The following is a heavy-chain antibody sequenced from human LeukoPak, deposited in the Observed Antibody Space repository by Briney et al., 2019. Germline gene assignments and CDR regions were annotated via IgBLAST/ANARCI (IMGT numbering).Heavy chain of an antibody. D-gene: IGHD6-6*01. CDR2: INSGTGYI. CDR3: ARKPAARPIDY. CDR1: RFTFSNLH. Sequence: GGSLRLSCAASRFTFSNLHMNWVRQAPGRGLEWVSSINSGTGYISYADSVKGRFTISRDNGKSSLFLQMNSLRAEDTAVYYCARKPAARPIDYWGQGTLVTVSS. J-gene: IGHJ4*02. V-gene: IGHV3-21*01.